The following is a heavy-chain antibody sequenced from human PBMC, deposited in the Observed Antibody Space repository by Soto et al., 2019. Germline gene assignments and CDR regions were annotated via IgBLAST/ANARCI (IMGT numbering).Heavy chain of an antibody. CDR1: GYSFTSYW. D-gene: IGHD4-17*01. J-gene: IGHJ6*02. V-gene: IGHV5-51*01. CDR3: ARHGSKVSTDFYSYYGMDV. Sequence: PGESLKISCKGSGYSFTSYWIGWVRQMPGKGLEWMGLIYPGDSDTRYSPSFQSQVTISANKSISTAYLQWSSLKASDTPMYYWARHGSKVSTDFYSYYGMDVWGQGTTVTVSS. CDR2: IYPGDSDT.